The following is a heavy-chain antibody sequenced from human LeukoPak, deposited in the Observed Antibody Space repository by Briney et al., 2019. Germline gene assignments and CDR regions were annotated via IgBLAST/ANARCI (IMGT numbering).Heavy chain of an antibody. D-gene: IGHD3-22*01. CDR2: ITTSSSYI. V-gene: IGHV3-21*01. J-gene: IGHJ4*02. Sequence: GGSLRLSCAASGFTFSNYWMHWVRQVPGKGLEWVSSITTSSSYIYYADSVKGRFTISRDNAKNSLYLQMNSLRAEDTAVYYCARHVVALGFDYWGQGTLVTVSS. CDR3: ARHVVALGFDY. CDR1: GFTFSNYW.